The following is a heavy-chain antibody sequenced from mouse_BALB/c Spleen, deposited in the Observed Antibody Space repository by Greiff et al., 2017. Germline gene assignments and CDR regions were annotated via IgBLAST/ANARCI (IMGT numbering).Heavy chain of an antibody. Sequence: VQLKESGGGLVQPGGSLKLSCAASGFTFSSYGMSWVRQTPDKRLELVATINSNGGSTYYPDSVKGRFTISRDNAKNTLYLQMSSLKSEDTAMYYCARDQGLRLAYWGQGTLVTVSA. CDR1: GFTFSSYG. D-gene: IGHD2-4*01. CDR3: ARDQGLRLAY. CDR2: INSNGGST. V-gene: IGHV5-6-3*01. J-gene: IGHJ3*01.